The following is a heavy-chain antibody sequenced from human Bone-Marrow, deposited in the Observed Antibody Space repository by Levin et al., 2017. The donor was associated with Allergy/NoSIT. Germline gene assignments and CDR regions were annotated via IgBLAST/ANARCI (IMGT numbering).Heavy chain of an antibody. J-gene: IGHJ5*02. V-gene: IGHV1-69*13. D-gene: IGHD2-2*01. CDR3: ARERLGGNQLPRSPTRAYES. CDR1: RGTFSSYG. Sequence: GASVKVSCKASRGTFSSYGINWVRQAPGQGLEWMGGLIPNFGTANYAQKFQGRATFTADESTITAYMELGSLRSEATAGYDCARERLGGNQLPRSPTRAYESWGQGTLVSVPS. CDR2: LIPNFGTA.